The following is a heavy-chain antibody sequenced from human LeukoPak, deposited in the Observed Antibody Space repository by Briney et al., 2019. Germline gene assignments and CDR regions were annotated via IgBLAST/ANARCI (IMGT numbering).Heavy chain of an antibody. CDR1: GXSISSSNW. D-gene: IGHD3-10*02. CDR2: IHQSGTT. CDR3: ATRATGGTYVVH. Sequence: SETLSLTCGVSGXSISSSNWWSWVRQPPGKGLEWIGEIHQSGTTNYNPSLKSRVTISVDNSKNQFSLTADSVTAADTAVYYCATRATGGTYVVHWGQGTLVTVSS. J-gene: IGHJ4*02. V-gene: IGHV4-4*02.